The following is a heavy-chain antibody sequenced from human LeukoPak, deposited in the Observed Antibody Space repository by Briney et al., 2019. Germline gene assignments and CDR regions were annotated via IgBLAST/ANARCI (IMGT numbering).Heavy chain of an antibody. J-gene: IGHJ4*02. V-gene: IGHV3-15*01. Sequence: PGGSLRPSCAASGFTFSNAWMSWVRQAPGKGLEWVGRIKSKTDGGTTDYAAPVKGRFTISRDDSKNTLYLQMNSLKTEDTAVYYCTTDAKYYYDSRGYWGQGTLDTVSS. CDR1: GFTFSNAW. CDR2: IKSKTDGGTT. CDR3: TTDAKYYYDSRGY. D-gene: IGHD3-22*01.